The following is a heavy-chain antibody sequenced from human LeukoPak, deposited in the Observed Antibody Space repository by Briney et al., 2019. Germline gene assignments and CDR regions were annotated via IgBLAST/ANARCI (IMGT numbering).Heavy chain of an antibody. CDR2: IKSDGSGT. J-gene: IGHJ4*02. Sequence: GGSLRLSCAASGFTLSSYWMHWVRQVPGKGLVWVSRIKSDGSGTSYADSVKGRFTISRDNAKNTLYLQMNSLRAEDTAVYYCARGRLGELSFWGQGTLVTVSS. V-gene: IGHV3-74*01. CDR3: ARGRLGELSF. D-gene: IGHD3-16*02. CDR1: GFTLSSYW.